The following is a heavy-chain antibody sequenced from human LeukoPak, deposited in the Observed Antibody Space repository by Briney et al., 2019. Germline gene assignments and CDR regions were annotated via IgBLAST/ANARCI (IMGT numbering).Heavy chain of an antibody. Sequence: ASVKVSCKASGYTFTAYYIHWVRQAPGQGLGWMGWISPNNGGTKYAQKFQDRVTMTRDTSISTAYLELNRLKSDDTAVYFCARQQLTYFDYWGQGTLVTV. CDR3: ARQQLTYFDY. D-gene: IGHD6-13*01. CDR2: ISPNNGGT. CDR1: GYTFTAYY. J-gene: IGHJ4*02. V-gene: IGHV1-2*02.